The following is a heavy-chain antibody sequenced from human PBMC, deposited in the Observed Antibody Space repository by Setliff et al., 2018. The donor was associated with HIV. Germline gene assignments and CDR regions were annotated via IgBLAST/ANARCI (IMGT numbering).Heavy chain of an antibody. V-gene: IGHV4-39*01. CDR1: GDSISGNSYY. Sequence: SETLSLTCNVSGDSISGNSYYWGWIRQPPGKGLEWIGSFHHSGSTSYNPSLRSRVTIDVDTSKNQFSLKLSSVTAADTAVYYCARGFMYYYGMDVWGQGTTVTSP. D-gene: IGHD3-16*01. CDR2: FHHSGST. CDR3: ARGFMYYYGMDV. J-gene: IGHJ6*02.